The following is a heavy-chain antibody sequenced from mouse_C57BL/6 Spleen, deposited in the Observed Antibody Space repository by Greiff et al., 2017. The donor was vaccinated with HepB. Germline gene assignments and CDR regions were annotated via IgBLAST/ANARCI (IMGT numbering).Heavy chain of an antibody. V-gene: IGHV1-64*01. CDR2: LHPHSGGT. CDR3: ARVVYYGSSYLYFDV. J-gene: IGHJ1*03. CDR1: GYTFTSYW. D-gene: IGHD1-1*01. Sequence: QVQLQQPGAELVKPGASVKLSCKASGYTFTSYWQHWVKQRPGQGLEWIGMLHPHSGGTNYNEKFKSKATLTVDQSSSTAYMQLSSLTSVFSAVYFCARVVYYGSSYLYFDVWGTLTAVTVSS.